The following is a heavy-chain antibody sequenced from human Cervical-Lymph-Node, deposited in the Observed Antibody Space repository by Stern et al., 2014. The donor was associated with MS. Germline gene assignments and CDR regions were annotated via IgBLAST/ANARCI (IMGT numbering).Heavy chain of an antibody. CDR3: AKDLIAYSSGWPADY. J-gene: IGHJ4*02. CDR1: GFIFSSYG. CDR2: APHDGPED. V-gene: IGHV3-30*18. Sequence: VQLLESGGGVVQPGRSLRLSCAASGFIFSSYGMHWVRQAPGKGLEWVAYAPHDGPEDHYADSVKGRFTISRDTSKSTLFLQMNSLRPDDTAIYYCAKDLIAYSSGWPADYWGQGTLITVSS. D-gene: IGHD6-19*01.